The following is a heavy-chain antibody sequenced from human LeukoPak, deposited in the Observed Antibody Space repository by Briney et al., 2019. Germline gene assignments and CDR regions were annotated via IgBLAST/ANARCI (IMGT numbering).Heavy chain of an antibody. D-gene: IGHD6-19*01. CDR3: ARDGLVLGSNGWYEEGYFDY. CDR1: GYTFTSCG. J-gene: IGHJ4*02. V-gene: IGHV1-18*01. CDR2: ISAYNGNT. Sequence: ASVKVSCKASGYTFTSCGISWVRQAPGQGLERMGWISAYNGNTNYAQKLQGRVTMTTDTSTSTAYMELRSLRSDDTAVYYCARDGLVLGSNGWYEEGYFDYWGQGTLVTVSS.